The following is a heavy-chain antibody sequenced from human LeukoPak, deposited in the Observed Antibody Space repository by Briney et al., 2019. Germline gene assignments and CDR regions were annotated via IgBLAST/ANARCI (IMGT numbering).Heavy chain of an antibody. CDR1: GGSISSYY. J-gene: IGHJ6*03. D-gene: IGHD3-10*01. V-gene: IGHV4-4*07. Sequence: PSETLSLTCTVSGGSISSYYWSWIRQPAGKGLEWIGRIYTSGSTNYNPSLKSRVTISVDTSKNQFSLKLSSVTAADTAVYYCARDSLWFGELLVDYYYMDVWGKGTTVTISS. CDR2: IYTSGST. CDR3: ARDSLWFGELLVDYYYMDV.